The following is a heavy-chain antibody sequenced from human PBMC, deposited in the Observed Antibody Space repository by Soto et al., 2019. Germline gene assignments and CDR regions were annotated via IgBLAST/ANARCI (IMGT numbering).Heavy chain of an antibody. D-gene: IGHD6-13*01. V-gene: IGHV3-7*05. Sequence: EVQLEESGGDLVQPGGSLRLSCAASGFTLSAYWMTWVRQAPGKGLEWVANINRDGSKKSYLDSVRGRFTISRDNVGNSLYLQMDSLRADDTALYYCARDVSTGSSSLYRDAFDIWGQGTMVTVSS. J-gene: IGHJ3*02. CDR1: GFTLSAYW. CDR3: ARDVSTGSSSLYRDAFDI. CDR2: INRDGSKK.